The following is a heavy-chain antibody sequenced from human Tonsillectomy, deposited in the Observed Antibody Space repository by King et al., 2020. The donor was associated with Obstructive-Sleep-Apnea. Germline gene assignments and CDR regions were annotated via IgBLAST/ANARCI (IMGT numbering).Heavy chain of an antibody. CDR2: MNSDGSST. CDR1: GFTFSSYW. D-gene: IGHD3-22*01. J-gene: IGHJ4*02. V-gene: IGHV3-74*01. CDR3: ARDLYYYDSSGNLGY. Sequence: VQLVESGGGLVQPGGSLRLSCAASGFTFSSYWMHWVRQDLGKGLVWGSRMNSDGSSTSDADSVKGRFTISSDNAKNTLYLQMNSLRAEDTAVYYCARDLYYYDSSGNLGYWGQGTLVTVSS.